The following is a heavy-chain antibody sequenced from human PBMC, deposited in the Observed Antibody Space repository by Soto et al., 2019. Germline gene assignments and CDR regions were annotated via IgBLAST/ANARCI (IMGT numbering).Heavy chain of an antibody. CDR1: GGSISSGGYS. CDR3: ASLRSGWGIDY. V-gene: IGHV4-30-2*01. CDR2: IYHSGST. Sequence: PSETLSLTCAVSGGSISSGGYSWSWIRQPPGKGLEWIGYIYHSGSTYYNPSLKSRVTISVDRSKNLFSLKLSSVTAADTAVYYCASLRSGWGIDYWGQGTLVTVS. D-gene: IGHD6-19*01. J-gene: IGHJ4*02.